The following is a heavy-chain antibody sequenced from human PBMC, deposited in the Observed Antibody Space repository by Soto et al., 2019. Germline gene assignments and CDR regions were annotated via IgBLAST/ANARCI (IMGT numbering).Heavy chain of an antibody. CDR2: IYYSGST. Sequence: PSETLSLTCTVSGGSISSGGYYWSWIRQHPGKGLEWIGYIYYSGSTSSNPSLKSRVTLSVDTSTNQCSLTLSSMTAADTAMYYCVRNHYSGFYYFDPWGQGTLVTVSS. J-gene: IGHJ5*02. D-gene: IGHD2-15*01. CDR3: VRNHYSGFYYFDP. CDR1: GGSISSGGYY. V-gene: IGHV4-31*03.